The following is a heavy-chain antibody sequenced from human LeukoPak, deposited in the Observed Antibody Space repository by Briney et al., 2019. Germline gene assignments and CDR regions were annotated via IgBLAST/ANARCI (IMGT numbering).Heavy chain of an antibody. D-gene: IGHD6-13*01. CDR3: AREGDSSWLHDVFDI. Sequence: GASVKVSCKASGGTFSSYAITWVRQAPGQGLEWMGWIRANNANTNCAQKLQGRVTMTTDTSTSTAYMELRSLRSDDTTVYYCAREGDSSWLHDVFDIWGQGTVVTVSS. CDR1: GGTFSSYA. CDR2: IRANNANT. J-gene: IGHJ3*02. V-gene: IGHV1-18*01.